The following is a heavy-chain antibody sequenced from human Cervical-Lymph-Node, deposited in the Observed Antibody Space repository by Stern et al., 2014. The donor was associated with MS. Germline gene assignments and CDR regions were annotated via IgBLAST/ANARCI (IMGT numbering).Heavy chain of an antibody. D-gene: IGHD2-15*01. CDR1: GFSLSSSGVG. Sequence: ESGPTLVKPTQTLTLTCTFSGFSLSSSGVGVGWLRQPPGKALEWLALIYWDDDKRYSPSLKSRVTIAKDTSEKQVVLTMANMDPVDTATYYCARVVVPATGAFDYWGQGTLVTVSS. J-gene: IGHJ4*02. CDR2: IYWDDDK. V-gene: IGHV2-5*02. CDR3: ARVVVPATGAFDY.